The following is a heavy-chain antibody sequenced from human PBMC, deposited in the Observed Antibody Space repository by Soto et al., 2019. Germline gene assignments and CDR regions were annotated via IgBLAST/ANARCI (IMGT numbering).Heavy chain of an antibody. CDR1: GDSIGTTHSY. Sequence: SETLSLTCTVSGDSIGTTHSYWAWIRQSPGKGLEWIGNIHYSGSTYYMPSLRSRVTLSVDTSKNQFSLRLTSVTAEDTAVYYCARHEGNGNVWPLDYWGQGTTVTVSS. D-gene: IGHD2-8*01. V-gene: IGHV4-39*01. CDR3: ARHEGNGNVWPLDY. J-gene: IGHJ4*03. CDR2: IHYSGST.